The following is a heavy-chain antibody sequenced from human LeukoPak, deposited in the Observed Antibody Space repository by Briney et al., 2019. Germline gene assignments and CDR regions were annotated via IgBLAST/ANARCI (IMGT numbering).Heavy chain of an antibody. CDR2: ISGSGAST. D-gene: IGHD5-24*01. Sequence: GGSLRLSCAASGFTFSNYGMSWARQAPGKGLEWVSGISGSGASTYDADSVKGRFTISRDNSKNTLYLQMNSLRAEDTAVYYCAKSGYNRFDYWGQGTLVTVSS. CDR1: GFTFSNYG. J-gene: IGHJ4*02. V-gene: IGHV3-23*01. CDR3: AKSGYNRFDY.